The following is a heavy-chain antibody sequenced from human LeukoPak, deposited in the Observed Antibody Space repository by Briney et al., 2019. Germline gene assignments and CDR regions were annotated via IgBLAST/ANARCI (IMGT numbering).Heavy chain of an antibody. CDR3: ASIAYSSGWYDFDY. Sequence: GASVKVSCKASGYTFTSYGISWVRQAPGQGLEWMGWISAYNGNTNYAQKLQGRVTMTTDTSTSTAYMELRSLRSDDTAVYYCASIAYSSGWYDFDYWGLGTLVTVSS. J-gene: IGHJ4*02. V-gene: IGHV1-18*01. D-gene: IGHD6-19*01. CDR2: ISAYNGNT. CDR1: GYTFTSYG.